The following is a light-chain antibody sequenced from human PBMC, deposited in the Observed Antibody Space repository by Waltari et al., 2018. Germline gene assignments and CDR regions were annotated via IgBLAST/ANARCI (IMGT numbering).Light chain of an antibody. CDR1: RSDVGAYDF. CDR2: DVT. CDR3: AAYTSSSNFV. Sequence: HSALTQPASVSGSPGQSITISCTGTRSDVGAYDFVSWYRPHPDKVPNLIIFDVTERPSGISARFSGSKSGNTASLTISGLQADDEADYYCAAYTSSSNFVFGSGTTVTV. J-gene: IGLJ1*01. V-gene: IGLV2-14*03.